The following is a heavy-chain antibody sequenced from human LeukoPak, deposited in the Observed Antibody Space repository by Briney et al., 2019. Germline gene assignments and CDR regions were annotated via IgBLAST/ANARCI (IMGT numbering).Heavy chain of an antibody. CDR3: AKDLSDDYSFDY. D-gene: IGHD4-11*01. J-gene: IGHJ4*02. Sequence: GGSLGLSCAASGFTFSSYGMHWARQAPGKGLEWVAVISYDGSNKYYADSVKGRFTISRDNSKNTLYLQMNSLRAEDTAVYYCAKDLSDDYSFDYWGQGTLVTVSS. CDR1: GFTFSSYG. CDR2: ISYDGSNK. V-gene: IGHV3-30*18.